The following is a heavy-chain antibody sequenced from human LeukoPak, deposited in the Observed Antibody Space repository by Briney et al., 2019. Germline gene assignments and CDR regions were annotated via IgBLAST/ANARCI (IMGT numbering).Heavy chain of an antibody. J-gene: IGHJ4*02. CDR2: IYSGGNT. CDR3: ARGVKYSYGLYYFDY. Sequence: GGSLRLSCAASGFTVSSNYMSWVRQAPGKGLEWVSVIYSGGNTYYADSVKGRFTISRDNSKNTLYLQMNSLRAEDTAVYYCARGVKYSYGLYYFDYWGQGTLVTVPS. D-gene: IGHD5-18*01. V-gene: IGHV3-53*01. CDR1: GFTVSSNY.